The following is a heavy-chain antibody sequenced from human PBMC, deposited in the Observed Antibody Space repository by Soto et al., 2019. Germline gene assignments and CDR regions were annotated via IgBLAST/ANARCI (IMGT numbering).Heavy chain of an antibody. J-gene: IGHJ6*03. D-gene: IGHD4-17*01. CDR1: GFTFSSYA. V-gene: IGHV3-23*01. Sequence: PGGSLRLSCAASGFTFSSYAMSWVRQAPGKGLEWVSAISGSGGSTYYADSVKGRFTISRDNSKNTLYLQMNSLRAEDTAVYYCAKTPVHGDYTYYYYMDVWGKGTTVTVS. CDR2: ISGSGGST. CDR3: AKTPVHGDYTYYYYMDV.